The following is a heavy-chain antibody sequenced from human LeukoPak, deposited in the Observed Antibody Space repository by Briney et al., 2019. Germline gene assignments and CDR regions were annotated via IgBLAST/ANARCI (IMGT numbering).Heavy chain of an antibody. V-gene: IGHV3-74*01. Sequence: GGSLRLSCAASGFIFSSYWMHWVRQAPGKGLVWVSRINSDGSSTRYVDSVKGRFTISRDNAKNTLYLQMNSLRAEDTAVYYCAREVGTLDYWGQGTLVTVSS. CDR3: AREVGTLDY. CDR2: INSDGSST. CDR1: GFIFSSYW. J-gene: IGHJ4*02. D-gene: IGHD5-12*01.